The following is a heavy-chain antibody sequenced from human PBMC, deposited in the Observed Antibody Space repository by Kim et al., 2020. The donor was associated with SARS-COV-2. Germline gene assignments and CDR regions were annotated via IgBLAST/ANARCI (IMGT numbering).Heavy chain of an antibody. CDR3: ARDNGYSSNWEKYYFDY. CDR2: ISSTGSTI. J-gene: IGHJ4*02. Sequence: GGSLRLSCAASGFTFSDYYMSWIRQAPGKGLEWVSYISSTGSTIYYADSVKGRFTISRDNARNSLFLQMNSLRAEDTAVYYCARDNGYSSNWEKYYFDYWGQGILVTVSS. D-gene: IGHD6-13*01. V-gene: IGHV3-11*01. CDR1: GFTFSDYY.